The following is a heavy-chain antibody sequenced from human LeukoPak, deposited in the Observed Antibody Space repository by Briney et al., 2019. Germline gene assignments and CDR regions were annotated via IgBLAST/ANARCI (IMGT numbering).Heavy chain of an antibody. J-gene: IGHJ3*02. CDR3: AREGYYDFWSGYYRDAFDI. CDR1: GGSISSYY. CDR2: IYTSGST. D-gene: IGHD3-3*01. Sequence: SETLSLTCTVSGGSISSYYWSWIRQPAGKGLEWIGRIYTSGSTNYNPSLKSRVTMSVDTSKNQFSLKLSSVTAADTAVYYCAREGYYDFWSGYYRDAFDIWGQGTMVTVSS. V-gene: IGHV4-4*07.